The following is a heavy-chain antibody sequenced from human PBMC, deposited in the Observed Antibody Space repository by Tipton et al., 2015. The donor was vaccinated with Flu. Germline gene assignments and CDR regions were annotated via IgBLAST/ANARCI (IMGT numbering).Heavy chain of an antibody. J-gene: IGHJ4*02. CDR1: GGSISSYY. Sequence: TLSLTCTVSGGSISSYYWSWIRQPPGKGLEWIGYIYYSGSTNYNPSLKSRVTISVDTSKNQFSLKLSSVTAADTAVYYCARRLRGDGYNPGVSYFDYWGQGTLVTVSS. CDR3: ARRLRGDGYNPGVSYFDY. V-gene: IGHV4-59*01. CDR2: IYYSGST. D-gene: IGHD5-24*01.